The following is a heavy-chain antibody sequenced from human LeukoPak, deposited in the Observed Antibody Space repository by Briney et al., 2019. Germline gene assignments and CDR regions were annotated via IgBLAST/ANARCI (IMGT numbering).Heavy chain of an antibody. CDR2: IYYTGST. CDR1: GGSISSYY. Sequence: SETLSLTCTVSGGSISSYYWSWIRQPPGKGLEWVGYIYYTGSTSYNPSLKSRVTMSLDASKNQFSLELNSVTPADTAVYYCARGGNYWPQWWFDPWGRGTLVSVSS. CDR3: ARGGNYWPQWWFDP. D-gene: IGHD1-26*01. V-gene: IGHV4-59*01. J-gene: IGHJ5*02.